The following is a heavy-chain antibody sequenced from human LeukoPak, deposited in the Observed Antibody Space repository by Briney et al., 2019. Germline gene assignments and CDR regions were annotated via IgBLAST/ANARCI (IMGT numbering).Heavy chain of an antibody. Sequence: PSETLSLTCTVSGGSISSHYWSWIRQPPGKGLEWIGNFYYSGSTNYNPSLKSRVTISVDTSKNQFSLKLSSVTAADTAVYYCARASYYDSSGYLYGYMDVWGKGTTVTVSS. V-gene: IGHV4-59*11. J-gene: IGHJ6*03. CDR3: ARASYYDSSGYLYGYMDV. CDR1: GGSISSHY. CDR2: FYYSGST. D-gene: IGHD3-22*01.